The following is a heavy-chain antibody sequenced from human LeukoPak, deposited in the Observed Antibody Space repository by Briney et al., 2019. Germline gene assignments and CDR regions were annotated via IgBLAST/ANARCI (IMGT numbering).Heavy chain of an antibody. CDR3: ARDQTPFV. Sequence: GGSLRLSCAASGFAYSNYWMTWVRQAPGKGLEWVANIKQDGSEQYYVDSVKGRFTISRDNAKNSLYLQMNSLRAEDTAVYYCARDQTPFVWGQGTLVTVSS. CDR2: IKQDGSEQ. V-gene: IGHV3-7*01. CDR1: GFAYSNYW. J-gene: IGHJ4*02.